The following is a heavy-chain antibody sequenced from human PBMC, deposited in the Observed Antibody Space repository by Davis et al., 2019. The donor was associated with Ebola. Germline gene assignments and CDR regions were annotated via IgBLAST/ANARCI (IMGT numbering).Heavy chain of an antibody. J-gene: IGHJ6*04. D-gene: IGHD3-22*01. CDR3: ARHLGTVTLVSHDALNV. CDR2: IDQNDNT. Sequence: PSETLSLTCAVSGGSMGSRTWFYWVRQPPGKGLEWIGEIDQNDNTNNTPSLESRVTISLDYSKNHFSLKLSSVTAADTAVYYCARHLGTVTLVSHDALNVWGEGTTVTVSS. V-gene: IGHV4-4*02. CDR1: GGSMGSRTW.